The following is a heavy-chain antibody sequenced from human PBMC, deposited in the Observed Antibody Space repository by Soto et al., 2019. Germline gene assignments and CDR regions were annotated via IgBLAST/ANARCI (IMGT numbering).Heavy chain of an antibody. CDR3: LHWRCPDDY. D-gene: IGHD2-8*02. CDR2: ISASGGDT. Sequence: EVQLLESGGGLVQPGGSLRLSCAASGFTFSTYVMTWVRQAPGKGLEWVSAISASGGDTYYADSVKGRSTISRDNSKNTPYLHMNSLRVEVTSIYYCLHWRCPDDYRANRTLVTLS. CDR1: GFTFSTYV. J-gene: IGHJ4*01. V-gene: IGHV3-23*01.